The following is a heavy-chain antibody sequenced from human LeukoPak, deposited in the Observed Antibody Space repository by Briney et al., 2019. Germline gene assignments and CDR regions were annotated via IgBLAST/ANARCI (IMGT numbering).Heavy chain of an antibody. D-gene: IGHD1-1*01. V-gene: IGHV5-10-1*01. CDR3: ARQPEGTWFDP. Sequence: GESLRISCNGSGYXFTSNWISWVRQMPGKGLGWMGRIDPSDSYTNYSPSLQGHVTISADKSISTAYLQWSSLKASDTAMYYCARQPEGTWFDPWGQGTLVTVSS. CDR2: IDPSDSYT. CDR1: GYXFTSNW. J-gene: IGHJ5*02.